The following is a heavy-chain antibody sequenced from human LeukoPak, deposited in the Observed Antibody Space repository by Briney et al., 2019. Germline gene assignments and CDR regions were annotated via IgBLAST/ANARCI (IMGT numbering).Heavy chain of an antibody. CDR2: ISYDGSNK. J-gene: IGHJ3*02. CDR1: VFTFSSYA. D-gene: IGHD3-3*01. Sequence: GRSLRLSCAASVFTFSSYAMHGVRQAPGKGLEWVAVISYDGSNKYYADSVKGRFTISRDNSKNTLYLQMNSLRAEDTAVYYCARGESRITIFGVVLTAFDIWGQGTMVTVSS. V-gene: IGHV3-30*01. CDR3: ARGESRITIFGVVLTAFDI.